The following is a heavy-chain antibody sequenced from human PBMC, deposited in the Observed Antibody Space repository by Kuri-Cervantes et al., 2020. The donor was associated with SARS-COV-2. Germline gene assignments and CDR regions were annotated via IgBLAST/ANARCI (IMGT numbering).Heavy chain of an antibody. V-gene: IGHV3-7*04. CDR3: ARGYRYNLPYFDY. CDR1: GSTFSSYW. Sequence: GESLKISCAASGSTFSSYWMSWVRQAPGKGLEWVANIKQDGSEKYYVDSVKGRFTISRDNAKNSLYLQMNSLRAEDTAVYYCARGYRYNLPYFDYWGQGTLVTVSA. J-gene: IGHJ4*02. CDR2: IKQDGSEK. D-gene: IGHD1-1*01.